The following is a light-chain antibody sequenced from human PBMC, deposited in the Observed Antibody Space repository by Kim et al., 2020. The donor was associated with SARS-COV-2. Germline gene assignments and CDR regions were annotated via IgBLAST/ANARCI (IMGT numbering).Light chain of an antibody. CDR2: LNSDGSH. CDR3: QTWGTGMV. V-gene: IGLV4-69*01. J-gene: IGLJ3*02. Sequence: GASVKLTCTLSSGHSTYAIAWHQQQPEKGPRYLMKLNSDGSHNKGDGIPDRFSGSSSGAERYLIISSLQSEDEADYYCQTWGTGMVFGGGTQLTVL. CDR1: SGHSTYA.